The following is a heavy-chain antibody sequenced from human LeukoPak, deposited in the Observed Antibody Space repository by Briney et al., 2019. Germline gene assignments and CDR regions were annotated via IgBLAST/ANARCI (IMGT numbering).Heavy chain of an antibody. CDR2: IIPIFGTA. Sequence: GASVKVSCKASGGTFSSYAISWVRQAPGQGLEWMGGIIPIFGTANYAQKFQGRVTITADKSTSTAYMELSSLRSEDTAVYYCARGLDYYYYYMDVWGKGTTVTVSS. CDR3: ARGLDYYYYYMDV. V-gene: IGHV1-69*06. D-gene: IGHD3-16*01. CDR1: GGTFSSYA. J-gene: IGHJ6*03.